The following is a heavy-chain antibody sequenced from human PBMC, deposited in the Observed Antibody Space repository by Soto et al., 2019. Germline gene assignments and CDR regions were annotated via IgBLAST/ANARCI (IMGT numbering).Heavy chain of an antibody. Sequence: GGSLRLSCTASGFTFSSYWMSWVRQAPGEGLEWVANIKHDGSEKNYVDSVKGRFTISTDNAKNSVFLQMNSLRAEDTAVYYCAGQGGRRTYYYYYGMDVWGQGTTVTVSS. CDR1: GFTFSSYW. CDR2: IKHDGSEK. J-gene: IGHJ6*02. CDR3: AGQGGRRTYYYYYGMDV. D-gene: IGHD3-16*01. V-gene: IGHV3-7*01.